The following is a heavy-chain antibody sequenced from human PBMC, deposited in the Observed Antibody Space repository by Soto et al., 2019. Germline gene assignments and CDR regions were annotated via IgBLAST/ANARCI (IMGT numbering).Heavy chain of an antibody. V-gene: IGHV1-69*12. J-gene: IGHJ6*02. CDR2: IIPIFGTA. CDR1: GGTFSSYA. Sequence: QVQLVQSGAEVKKPGSSVKVSCKASGGTFSSYAISWVRQAPGQGLEWMGGIIPIFGTANYAQKFQGRVTSTADXCTXTXFMERSSLGSEDTAVYYCARAVDTAMVVNYYRGMDVWGQGTTVTVSS. D-gene: IGHD5-18*01. CDR3: ARAVDTAMVVNYYRGMDV.